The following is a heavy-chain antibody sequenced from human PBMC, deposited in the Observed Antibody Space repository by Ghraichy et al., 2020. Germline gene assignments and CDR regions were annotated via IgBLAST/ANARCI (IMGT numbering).Heavy chain of an antibody. CDR2: IKQDGSEK. D-gene: IGHD6-13*01. CDR3: ARDLYSSSWSYYYYYGMDV. J-gene: IGHJ6*02. CDR1: GFTFSSYW. V-gene: IGHV3-7*01. Sequence: GGSLRLSCAASGFTFSSYWMSWVRQAPGKGLEWVANIKQDGSEKYYVDSVKGRFTISRDNAKNSLYLQMNSLRAEDTAVYYCARDLYSSSWSYYYYYGMDVWGQGTTVTVSS.